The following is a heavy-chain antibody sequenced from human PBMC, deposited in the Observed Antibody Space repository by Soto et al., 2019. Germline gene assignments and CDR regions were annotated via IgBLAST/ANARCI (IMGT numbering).Heavy chain of an antibody. CDR3: ASAVGYCSSTSCLRGYYYGMDV. CDR2: IIPIFGTA. J-gene: IGHJ6*02. Sequence: SLTVSWKSSGGTFSSYASSWVRQAPGQGLEWMGGIIPIFGTANYAQKFQGRVTITADESTSTAYMELSSLRSEDTAVYYCASAVGYCSSTSCLRGYYYGMDVWGQGTKVTVSS. D-gene: IGHD2-2*03. CDR1: GGTFSSYA. V-gene: IGHV1-69*13.